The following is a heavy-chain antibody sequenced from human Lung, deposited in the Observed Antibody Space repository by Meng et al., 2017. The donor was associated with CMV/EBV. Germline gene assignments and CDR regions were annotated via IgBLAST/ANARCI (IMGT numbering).Heavy chain of an antibody. CDR2: IYPSGST. D-gene: IGHD3-22*01. J-gene: IGHJ3*02. Sequence: QVQVTGSGPGLLKPSQPLSLTRTVSGGSISSGSYYWSWIRQPAGKGLEWLGRIYPSGSTNYNPSLKSRVTISVDTSKNQFSLKLSSVTAADTAVYYCARDRRYYDSQRLGAFDIWGQGTMVTVSS. CDR1: GGSISSGSYY. CDR3: ARDRRYYDSQRLGAFDI. V-gene: IGHV4-61*02.